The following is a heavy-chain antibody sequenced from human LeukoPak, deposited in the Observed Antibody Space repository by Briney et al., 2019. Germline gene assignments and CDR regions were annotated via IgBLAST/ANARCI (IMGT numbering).Heavy chain of an antibody. V-gene: IGHV3-11*06. D-gene: IGHD5-18*01. CDR2: ISSSSSYT. CDR1: GFTFSDYY. Sequence: GGSLRLSCAASGFTFSDYYMSWIRQAPGKGLEWVPYISSSSSYTNYADPVKGRFTISRDNAKNSLYLQMNSLRAEDTAVYYCARAWIQLWHPYYYYGMDVWGKGTTVTVSS. J-gene: IGHJ6*04. CDR3: ARAWIQLWHPYYYYGMDV.